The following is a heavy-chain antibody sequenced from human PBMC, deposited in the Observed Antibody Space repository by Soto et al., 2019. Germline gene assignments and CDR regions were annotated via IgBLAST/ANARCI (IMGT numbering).Heavy chain of an antibody. CDR1: GFTFSSYS. Sequence: GGSLRLSCAASGFTFSSYSMNWVRQAPGKGLEWVSSISSSSSSIYYADSVKGRFTISRDNSKNTLYLQMNSLRAKDTAVYYFAIGTGVAARGYYYYGMDVWGQGTTVTVSS. V-gene: IGHV3-21*04. D-gene: IGHD6-13*01. CDR3: AIGTGVAARGYYYYGMDV. CDR2: ISSSSSSI. J-gene: IGHJ6*02.